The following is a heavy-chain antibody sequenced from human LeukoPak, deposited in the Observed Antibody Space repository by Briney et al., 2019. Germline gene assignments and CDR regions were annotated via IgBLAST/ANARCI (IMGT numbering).Heavy chain of an antibody. V-gene: IGHV3-23*01. CDR2: ISGSGGNT. CDR3: AKGSGYYDSSGSTLYYFDY. D-gene: IGHD3-22*01. J-gene: IGHJ4*02. Sequence: GGSLRLSCAASGFTFSSYAMSWVRQAPGKGLEWVSAISGSGGNTYCADSVKGRFTISRDNSKNTLYLQMNSLRAEDTAVYYCAKGSGYYDSSGSTLYYFDYWGQGTLVTVSS. CDR1: GFTFSSYA.